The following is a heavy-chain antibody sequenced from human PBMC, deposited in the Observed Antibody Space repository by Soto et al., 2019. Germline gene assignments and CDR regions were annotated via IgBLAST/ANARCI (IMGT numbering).Heavy chain of an antibody. CDR3: ARTGGTYYFDH. V-gene: IGHV1-69*01. D-gene: IGHD1-1*01. CDR1: GTTFTSYG. CDR2: FVPVFSSS. Sequence: QVQLVQSGAEVKKPGSSVNVSCKASGTTFTSYGIHWVRQAPGQGLEWMGGFVPVFSSSNYAQKFQGRLTIVADESTNTAYMELSSLRADDSAIYYCARTGGTYYFDHWGQGTLVTVSS. J-gene: IGHJ4*02.